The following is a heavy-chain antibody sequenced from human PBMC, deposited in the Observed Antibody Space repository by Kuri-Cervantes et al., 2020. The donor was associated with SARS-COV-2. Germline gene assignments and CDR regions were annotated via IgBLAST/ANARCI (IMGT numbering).Heavy chain of an antibody. D-gene: IGHD6-6*01. CDR3: ARESSSSLNYYYGMDI. V-gene: IGHV3-30*04. CDR2: ISFYRHDA. J-gene: IGHJ6*02. Sequence: GESLKISCAASGFAFSSHNMHWVRQPPGKGLEWVAIISFYRHDAHYADSVKGRFTISRDNSKNTLYLQMDSLTTEDTAVYYCARESSSSLNYYYGMDIWGQGTSVTVSS. CDR1: GFAFSSHN.